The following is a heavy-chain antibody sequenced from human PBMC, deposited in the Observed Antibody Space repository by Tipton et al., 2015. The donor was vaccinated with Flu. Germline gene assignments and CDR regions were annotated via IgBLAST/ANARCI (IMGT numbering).Heavy chain of an antibody. Sequence: TLSLTCTVFGGSMRSSSHYWAWIRQPPGQGLEWIGSMFYTGVTYHNASLKNRVTISMDRSETQLPLQLTSVTAADTAVYYCARNVFKGYGDYRNWYFDLWGRGTLVTVSS. D-gene: IGHD4-17*01. CDR2: MFYTGVT. CDR3: ARNVFKGYGDYRNWYFDL. J-gene: IGHJ2*01. V-gene: IGHV4-39*01. CDR1: GGSMRSSSHY.